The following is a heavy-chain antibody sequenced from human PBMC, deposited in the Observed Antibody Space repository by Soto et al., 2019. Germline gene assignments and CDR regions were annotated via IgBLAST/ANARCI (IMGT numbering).Heavy chain of an antibody. CDR1: GYTFTSYG. Sequence: QVQLVQSGAEVKKPGASVKVSCKASGYTFTSYGISWVRQAPGQGLEWMGWISAYNGNTNYAQKLQGRVTMTTDTSTSTAYMELRSLRADDPAVYYCASTRRPYYYDSSGSHFDYWGQGTLVTVSS. V-gene: IGHV1-18*04. D-gene: IGHD3-22*01. CDR2: ISAYNGNT. CDR3: ASTRRPYYYDSSGSHFDY. J-gene: IGHJ4*02.